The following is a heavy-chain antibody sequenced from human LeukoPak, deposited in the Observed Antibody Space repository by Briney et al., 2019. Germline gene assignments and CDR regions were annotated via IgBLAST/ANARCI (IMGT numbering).Heavy chain of an antibody. Sequence: ASVKVSCKASGGTFSSYAISWVRQAPGQGLEWMGRIIPILGIANYAQKFQGRVTITADKSTSTAYMELSSLRSEDTAVYYCARSIAVAGTFLCYWGQGTLVTVSS. J-gene: IGHJ4*02. D-gene: IGHD6-19*01. CDR1: GGTFSSYA. CDR3: ARSIAVAGTFLCY. CDR2: IIPILGIA. V-gene: IGHV1-69*04.